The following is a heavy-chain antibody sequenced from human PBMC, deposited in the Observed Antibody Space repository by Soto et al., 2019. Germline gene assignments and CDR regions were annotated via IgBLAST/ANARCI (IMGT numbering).Heavy chain of an antibody. Sequence: PGGSLRLSCAASGFTFSSYAMSWVRQAPGKGLEWVSAISGSGGSTYYADSVKGRFTISRDNSKNTLYLQMNSLRAKDTAVYYCAKDSRYCSSTSCPVDYWGQRTLVTVSS. CDR3: AKDSRYCSSTSCPVDY. CDR1: GFTFSSYA. J-gene: IGHJ4*02. D-gene: IGHD2-2*01. V-gene: IGHV3-23*01. CDR2: ISGSGGST.